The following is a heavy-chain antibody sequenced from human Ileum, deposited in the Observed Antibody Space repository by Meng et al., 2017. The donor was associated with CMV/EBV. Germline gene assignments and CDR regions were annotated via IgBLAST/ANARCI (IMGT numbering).Heavy chain of an antibody. V-gene: IGHV4-4*02. Sequence: QMQLQESGPVLVRPSGTLSLTCVVSGGSLIGTNWWNWVRQPPGGGLEWIGEIFHSGASNYNPSLKGRATISIDNSKNQFSLSLTSVTVADTAVYFCSDPPAGLWGQGGLVTVSS. CDR1: GGSLIGTNW. D-gene: IGHD3-16*01. CDR3: SDPPAGL. J-gene: IGHJ4*02. CDR2: IFHSGAS.